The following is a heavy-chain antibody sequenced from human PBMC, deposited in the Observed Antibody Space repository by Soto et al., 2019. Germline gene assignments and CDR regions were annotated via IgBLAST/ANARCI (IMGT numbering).Heavy chain of an antibody. CDR2: ISPGSRYP. Sequence: PGGSLRLSCAGSGFTFGDSYMSWIRQAPGKGLEWLSYISPGSRYPAYADSVKGRFTISRDNAKRSLYLQMMSLTAEDTAIYYSVRGGGVGLFDPWRQGTMVTVSS. D-gene: IGHD2-8*02. J-gene: IGHJ5*02. V-gene: IGHV3-11*06. CDR3: VRGGGVGLFDP. CDR1: GFTFGDSY.